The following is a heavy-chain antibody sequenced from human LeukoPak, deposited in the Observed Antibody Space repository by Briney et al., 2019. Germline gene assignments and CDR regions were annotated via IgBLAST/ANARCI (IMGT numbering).Heavy chain of an antibody. J-gene: IGHJ4*02. V-gene: IGHV3-21*01. CDR1: GFTFSSYS. Sequence: GGSLRLSCAASGFTFSSYSLNWVRQAPGKGLEWVSSISSSSSYIYYADSVKGRFTISRDNAKNSLYLQMNSLRAEDTAVYYCARVGGSDYVDYWGQGTLDTVSS. CDR2: ISSSSSYI. CDR3: ARVGGSDYVDY. D-gene: IGHD3-16*01.